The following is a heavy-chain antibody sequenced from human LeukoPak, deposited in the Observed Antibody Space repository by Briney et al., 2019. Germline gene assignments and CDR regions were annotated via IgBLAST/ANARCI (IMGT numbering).Heavy chain of an antibody. J-gene: IGHJ4*02. V-gene: IGHV5-51*01. D-gene: IGHD3/OR15-3a*01. CDR1: GYPFSSYW. CDR3: ARQNDFRLDY. CDR2: IYPGDSDT. Sequence: GESLKISCKGFGYPFSSYWIGWVRRMPGKGLEWMGIIYPGDSDTRYSPSLQGQVTISVDTSIGTAYLQWSSLKASDTAIYYCARQNDFRLDYWGQGTLVTVSS.